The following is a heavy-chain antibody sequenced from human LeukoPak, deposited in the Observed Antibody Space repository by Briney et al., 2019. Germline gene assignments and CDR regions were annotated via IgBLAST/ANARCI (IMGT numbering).Heavy chain of an antibody. CDR1: GFTFSSYW. CDR3: ASPDVAWGTYSSGWNLA. Sequence: GGSLRLSCAASGFTFSSYWMHWVRQAPGKGLVWVSRINSEGSSTSYADSVKGRFTISRDNAKNTLYLQMNSLRAEDTAVYYCASPDVAWGTYSSGWNLAWGQGTLVTVSS. CDR2: INSEGSST. J-gene: IGHJ4*02. V-gene: IGHV3-74*01. D-gene: IGHD6-19*01.